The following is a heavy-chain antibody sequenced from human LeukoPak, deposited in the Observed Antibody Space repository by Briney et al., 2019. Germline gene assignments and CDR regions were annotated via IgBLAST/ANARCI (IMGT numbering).Heavy chain of an antibody. Sequence: GRSLRLSCAASGFTFSSYAMHWVRQAPGKGLEWVAVISYDGSNKYYADSVKGRFTISRDNSKNTLYLQMNSLRAEDTAVYYCARDLAYCGGDCYSPFYYYGMDVWGQGTTVTVSS. V-gene: IGHV3-30-3*01. CDR1: GFTFSSYA. J-gene: IGHJ6*02. CDR3: ARDLAYCGGDCYSPFYYYGMDV. CDR2: ISYDGSNK. D-gene: IGHD2-21*02.